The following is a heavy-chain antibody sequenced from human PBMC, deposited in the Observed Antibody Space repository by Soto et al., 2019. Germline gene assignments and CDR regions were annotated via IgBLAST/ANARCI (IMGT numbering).Heavy chain of an antibody. CDR3: AARPYHYYGLDV. J-gene: IGHJ6*02. CDR1: GCSISTRISS. CDR2: VYHNGNA. D-gene: IGHD3-10*01. V-gene: IGHV4-30-2*01. Sequence: TSDTLALTYTAFGCSISTRISSWSWIRQPPGKAPEWIGYVYHNGNAYPKPSLKSRVTISLDGAKNQFSLKMTSVTAADTGLYYRAARPYHYYGLDVWGQGTTVTVSS.